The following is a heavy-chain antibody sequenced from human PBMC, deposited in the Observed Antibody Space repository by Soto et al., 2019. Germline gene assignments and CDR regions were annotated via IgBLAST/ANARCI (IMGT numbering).Heavy chain of an antibody. D-gene: IGHD3-3*01. CDR2: IIPIFGTA. Sequence: SVKVSCKASGGTFSSYAISWVRQAPGQGLEWMGGIIPIFGTANYAQKFQGRVTITADESTSTAYMELSSLRSEDTAVYYCARGRVTICGVVPRPYYYGMDVWGQGTTVTVSS. CDR3: ARGRVTICGVVPRPYYYGMDV. CDR1: GGTFSSYA. J-gene: IGHJ6*02. V-gene: IGHV1-69*13.